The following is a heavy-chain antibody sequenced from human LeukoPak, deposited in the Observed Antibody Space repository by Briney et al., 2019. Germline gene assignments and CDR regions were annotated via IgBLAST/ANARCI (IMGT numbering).Heavy chain of an antibody. V-gene: IGHV4-59*01. CDR2: IYYSGST. CDR1: GGSFSGYY. J-gene: IGHJ6*03. Sequence: SETLSLTCAVYGGSFSGYYWSWIRQPPGKGLEWIGYIYYSGSTNYNPSLKSRVTISVDTSKNQFSLKLSSVTAADTAVYYCARVLSDFWSGYSNPIQFMDVWGKGTTVTVSS. D-gene: IGHD3-3*01. CDR3: ARVLSDFWSGYSNPIQFMDV.